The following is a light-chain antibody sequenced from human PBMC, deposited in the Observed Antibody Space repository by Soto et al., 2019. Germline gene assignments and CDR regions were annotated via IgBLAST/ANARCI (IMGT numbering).Light chain of an antibody. CDR2: EVT. V-gene: IGLV2-8*01. CDR1: RNDVGGHKF. Sequence: QSALTQPASASGSPGQSVTISCTGSRNDVGGHKFVSWYQHHPGKAPKLIIYEVTQRPSGVPHRFSGSKSDNTASLTVSGLQPEDEADYYCSSYGGNTNFVLFGGGTKLTVL. J-gene: IGLJ3*02. CDR3: SSYGGNTNFVL.